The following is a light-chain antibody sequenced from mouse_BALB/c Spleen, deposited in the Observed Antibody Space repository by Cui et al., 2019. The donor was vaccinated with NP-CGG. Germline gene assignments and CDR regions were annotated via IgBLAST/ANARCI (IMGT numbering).Light chain of an antibody. J-gene: IGLJ1*01. CDR1: TGAVTTSNY. Sequence: QAVVPQEPAPTTSPGETVTLTCRSSTGAVTTSNYANWVQEKPDHVFTGLIGGTNNRAPGVPARFSGSLIGDKAALTITGAQTEDEAIYFCALWYSNHWVFGGGTKLTVL. CDR3: ALWYSNHWV. CDR2: GTN. V-gene: IGLV1*01.